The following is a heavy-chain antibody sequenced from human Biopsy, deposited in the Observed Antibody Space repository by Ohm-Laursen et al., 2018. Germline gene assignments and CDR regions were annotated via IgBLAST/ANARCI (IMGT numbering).Heavy chain of an antibody. J-gene: IGHJ2*01. CDR1: GGPLNSYY. Sequence: GTLSLTCAVSGGPLNSYYWSWIRQPPGKGLEWIGYIYYSGIAANYNPSLKGRVTISVDTSKHHFSLRLRSVTPADTAIYYCARDRGYYSDRTVPGYFDLWGRGTLVTVSS. CDR3: ARDRGYYSDRTVPGYFDL. D-gene: IGHD3-22*01. CDR2: IYYSGIA. V-gene: IGHV4-59*01.